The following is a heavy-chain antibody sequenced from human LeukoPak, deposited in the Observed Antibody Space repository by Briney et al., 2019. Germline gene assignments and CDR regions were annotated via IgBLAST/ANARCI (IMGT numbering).Heavy chain of an antibody. Sequence: TGGSLRLSCAASGFTFSSYGMHWVRQAPGKGLEWVAVISYDGSNKYYADSVKGRFTISRDNSKNTLYLQMNSMRAEDTAVYYCANIALPRNKKWIQLLNGMDVWGQGTTVTVSS. CDR3: ANIALPRNKKWIQLLNGMDV. J-gene: IGHJ6*02. CDR1: GFTFSSYG. D-gene: IGHD5-18*01. V-gene: IGHV3-30*18. CDR2: ISYDGSNK.